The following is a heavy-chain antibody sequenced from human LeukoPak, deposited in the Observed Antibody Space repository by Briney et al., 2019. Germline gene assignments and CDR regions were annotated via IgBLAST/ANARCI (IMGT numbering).Heavy chain of an antibody. CDR2: VSSHGNDG. CDR3: TRDAYNFNDFDY. CDR1: EFTFSNYA. V-gene: IGHV3-30*17. D-gene: IGHD5-24*01. J-gene: IGHJ4*02. Sequence: GGSLRLSCAVSEFTFSNYAMHWVRQPPGKGLEWVAVVSSHGNDGYYADSVRGRFTISRDNSKNTLYLQIDSLRLEDTAIYYCTRDAYNFNDFDYSGQGTLVTVSS.